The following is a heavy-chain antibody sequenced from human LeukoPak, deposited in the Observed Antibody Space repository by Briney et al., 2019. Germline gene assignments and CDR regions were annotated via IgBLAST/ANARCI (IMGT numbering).Heavy chain of an antibody. Sequence: SETLSLTCDVSGGSIDSTNWWNWVRQPPGKGLEWIGEIHHDGRINYNPSLKSRVTLSVDKSKNQFSLRLNSATAADTAMYYCARSHDHLWGNYPDYWGQGTLVTVSS. V-gene: IGHV4/OR15-8*01. J-gene: IGHJ4*02. CDR3: ARSHDHLWGNYPDY. CDR2: IHHDGRI. D-gene: IGHD3-16*02. CDR1: GGSIDSTNW.